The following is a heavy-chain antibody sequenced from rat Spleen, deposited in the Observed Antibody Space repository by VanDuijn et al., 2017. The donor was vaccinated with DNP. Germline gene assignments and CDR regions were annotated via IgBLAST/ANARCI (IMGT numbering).Heavy chain of an antibody. D-gene: IGHD1-6*01. CDR2: ISYDGSST. J-gene: IGHJ2*01. V-gene: IGHV5-7*01. Sequence: EVQLVESGGKLVQPGRSLKLSCVASGFTFSDYNMAWVRQAPKKGLEWVATISYDGSSTNYRDSVKGRFTVSRDNAENTLYLQMDSLRSEDTATYYCARGASGYEYWGQGVMVTVSS. CDR1: GFTFSDYN. CDR3: ARGASGYEY.